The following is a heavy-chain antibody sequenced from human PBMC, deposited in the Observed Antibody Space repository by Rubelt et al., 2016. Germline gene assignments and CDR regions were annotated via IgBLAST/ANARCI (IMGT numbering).Heavy chain of an antibody. J-gene: IGHJ5*02. CDR3: AKVGWYLRSGGSDP. D-gene: IGHD2-15*01. Sequence: EYGGGVVQPGRSLRLSCAASGFTFTSYGMTWFRQAPGKGPEWVAGISGDDGSTYYAASVKGRFTISRDNFKSTLYLQMDSLRIDDTAVYCCAKVGWYLRSGGSDPWGQGTQVTVSS. V-gene: IGHV3-23*01. CDR1: GFTFTSYG. CDR2: ISGDDGST.